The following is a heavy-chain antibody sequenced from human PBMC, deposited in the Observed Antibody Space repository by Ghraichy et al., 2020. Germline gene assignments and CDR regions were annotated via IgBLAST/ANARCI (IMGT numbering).Heavy chain of an antibody. J-gene: IGHJ6*02. Sequence: SVKVSCKASGYTFTGYYMHWVRQAPGQGLEWMGWINPNSGGTNYAQKFQGRVTMTRDTSISTAYMELSRLRSDDTAVYYCASHRNQWPYYYYYYGMDVWSQGTTVTVSS. CDR2: INPNSGGT. CDR3: ASHRNQWPYYYYYYGMDV. D-gene: IGHD6-19*01. CDR1: GYTFTGYY. V-gene: IGHV1-2*02.